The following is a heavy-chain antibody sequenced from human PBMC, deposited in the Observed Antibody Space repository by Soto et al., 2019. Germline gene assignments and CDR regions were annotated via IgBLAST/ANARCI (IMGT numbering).Heavy chain of an antibody. CDR1: GFTFSRYA. CDR2: ISGSGAST. J-gene: IGHJ4*02. Sequence: GGSLRLSCAASGFTFSRYAMSWVRQAPGKGLEWVSAISGSGASTYYADSVKGRFTISRDNSKNTLYLQMDSLRAEDTALFYCAKQGQQWPTEFDYWGQGTLVTVSS. D-gene: IGHD6-19*01. CDR3: AKQGQQWPTEFDY. V-gene: IGHV3-23*01.